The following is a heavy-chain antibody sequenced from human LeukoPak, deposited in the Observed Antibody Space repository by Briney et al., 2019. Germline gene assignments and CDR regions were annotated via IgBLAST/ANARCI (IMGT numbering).Heavy chain of an antibody. CDR1: GFTFSTYS. Sequence: GGSLRLSCAASGFTFSTYSMNWVRQAPGKGLEWVSSITSPVGRMYYADSLKGRITISRDNARSTLYLQMNSLRAEGTAVYYCVRGGPVAHHYYGLDVWGQGTTVTVSS. CDR2: ITSPVGRM. D-gene: IGHD6-19*01. V-gene: IGHV3-21*01. CDR3: VRGGPVAHHYYGLDV. J-gene: IGHJ6*02.